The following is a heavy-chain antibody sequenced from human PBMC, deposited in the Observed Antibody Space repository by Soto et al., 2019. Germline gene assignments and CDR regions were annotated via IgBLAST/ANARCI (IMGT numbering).Heavy chain of an antibody. V-gene: IGHV3-7*01. CDR1: GFTFSSYW. CDR3: ARWDDGMDV. J-gene: IGHJ6*02. CDR2: IKQDGSEK. D-gene: IGHD1-26*01. Sequence: EVQLVESGGGLVQPGGSLRLSCAAPGFTFSSYWMSWVRQAPGKGLEWVANIKQDGSEKYYVDSVKGRFTISRDNAKNSLYLQMNSLRAEDTAVYYCARWDDGMDVWGQGTTVTVSS.